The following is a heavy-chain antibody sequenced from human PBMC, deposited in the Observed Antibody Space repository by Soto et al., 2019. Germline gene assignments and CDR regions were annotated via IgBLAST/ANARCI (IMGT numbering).Heavy chain of an antibody. CDR1: GFTFNTFW. J-gene: IGHJ4*02. CDR3: ARDFATHCSGSTCYPYAY. Sequence: SLRLSCAASGFTFNTFWMSWVRQSPGKGLEWVANIKHDGSETYYVDSVKGRFTISRDNAKNSLFLQMNTLRTEDTAVYYCARDFATHCSGSTCYPYAYWGQGALVTVSS. CDR2: IKHDGSET. V-gene: IGHV3-7*03. D-gene: IGHD2-15*01.